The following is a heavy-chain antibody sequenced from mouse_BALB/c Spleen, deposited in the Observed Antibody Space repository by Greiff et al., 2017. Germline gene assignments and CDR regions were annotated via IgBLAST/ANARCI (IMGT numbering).Heavy chain of an antibody. CDR2: IFPGTGTT. D-gene: IGHD6-2*01. CDR3: ARRRGSL. V-gene: IGHV1S132*01. CDR1: GYTFTSYW. Sequence: VQLVESGAELVKPGASVKLSCKTSGYTFTSYWIQWVKQRPGQGLGWIGEIFPGTGTTYYNEKFKGKATLTIDTSSSTAYMQLSSLTSEDSAVYFCARRRGSLWGQGTLVTVSA. J-gene: IGHJ3*01.